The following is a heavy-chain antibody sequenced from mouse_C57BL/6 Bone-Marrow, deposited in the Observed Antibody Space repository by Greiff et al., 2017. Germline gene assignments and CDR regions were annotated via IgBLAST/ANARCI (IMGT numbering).Heavy chain of an antibody. D-gene: IGHD2-3*01. CDR3: ARSPWLLRSDY. V-gene: IGHV1-81*01. J-gene: IGHJ2*01. Sequence: VQRVESGAELARPGASVKLSCKASGYTFTSYGISWVKQRTGQGLEWIGEIYPRSGNTYYNEKFKGQATLTADKSSSTAYMELRSLTSEDSAVYFCARSPWLLRSDYWGQGTTLTVSS. CDR2: IYPRSGNT. CDR1: GYTFTSYG.